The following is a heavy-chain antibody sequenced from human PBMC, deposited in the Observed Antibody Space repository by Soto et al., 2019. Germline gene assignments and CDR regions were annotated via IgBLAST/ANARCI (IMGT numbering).Heavy chain of an antibody. CDR2: INPSGGST. D-gene: IGHD6-19*01. Sequence: QVQLVQSGAEVKKPGASVKVSCKASGYTFTSYYMHWVRQAPGQGLEWMGIINPSGGSTSYAQKFQGRVTMTRDTSTSTVYMELSSLRSEDTDVYYCAREKGAVAGTGPYFDYWGQGTLVTVSS. CDR3: AREKGAVAGTGPYFDY. V-gene: IGHV1-46*01. CDR1: GYTFTSYY. J-gene: IGHJ4*02.